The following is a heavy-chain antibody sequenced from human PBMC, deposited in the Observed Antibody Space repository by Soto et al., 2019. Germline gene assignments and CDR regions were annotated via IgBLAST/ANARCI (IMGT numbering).Heavy chain of an antibody. CDR2: ISISSSYI. D-gene: IGHD2-2*01. J-gene: IGHJ4*02. V-gene: IGHV3-21*01. Sequence: GGSLRLSYAASGFTFSSYSMNWVRQAPGKGLEWVSSISISSSYIYYADSGKGRFTIARDNAKTSLYLQMNSLRAEDTAVYYCATEPQGVVPAATFDYWGQGTLVTVSS. CDR3: ATEPQGVVPAATFDY. CDR1: GFTFSSYS.